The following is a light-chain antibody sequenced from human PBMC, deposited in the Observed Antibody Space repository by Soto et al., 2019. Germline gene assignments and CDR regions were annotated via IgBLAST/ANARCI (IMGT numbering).Light chain of an antibody. CDR2: GAS. Sequence: EIVLTQSPGTLSLSPGERATLSCRASQSFSSEYLAWYQQKPGQAPRLIIYGASSRATGIPDRFSGSGSGTDFTLTISRLEPEDFAVYYCQQYGSSAFTFGPGTKVEIK. CDR1: QSFSSEY. J-gene: IGKJ3*01. CDR3: QQYGSSAFT. V-gene: IGKV3-20*01.